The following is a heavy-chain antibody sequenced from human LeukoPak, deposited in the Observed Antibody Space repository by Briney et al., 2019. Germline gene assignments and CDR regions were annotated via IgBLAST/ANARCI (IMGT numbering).Heavy chain of an antibody. CDR2: IIPIFGTA. J-gene: IGHJ3*02. CDR3: ARVGIGYSSSWYQFDAFDI. V-gene: IGHV1-69*05. D-gene: IGHD6-13*01. Sequence: ASVKVSCKASGGTFSSYAISWVRQAPGQGLEWMGGIIPIFGTANYAQKFQGRVTMTRDTSISTAYMELSRLRSDDTAVYYCARVGIGYSSSWYQFDAFDIWGQGTMVTVSS. CDR1: GGTFSSYA.